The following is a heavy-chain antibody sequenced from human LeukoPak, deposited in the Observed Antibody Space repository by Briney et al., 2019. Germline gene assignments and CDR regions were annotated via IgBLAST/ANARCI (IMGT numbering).Heavy chain of an antibody. D-gene: IGHD2-2*01. CDR2: ISVYNGNT. CDR3: ARGGSSDSRGMDV. CDR1: GYTFTSYD. J-gene: IGHJ6*02. V-gene: IGHV1-18*01. Sequence: ASVKVSCKASGYTFTSYDISWVRQAPGQGREWMGWISVYNGNTNYAQKLQGRVTMTTDTSTSTAYMELRSVRSDDTAVYYCARGGSSDSRGMDVWGQGTTVTVSS.